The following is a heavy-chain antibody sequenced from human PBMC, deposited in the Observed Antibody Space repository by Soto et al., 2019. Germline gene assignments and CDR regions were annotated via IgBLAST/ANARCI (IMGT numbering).Heavy chain of an antibody. V-gene: IGHV1-2*02. CDR3: ARKPELRGSYYYYYHMDV. CDR1: GYTFTDYY. D-gene: IGHD1-7*01. J-gene: IGHJ6*02. Sequence: ASVKVSCKASGYTFTDYYMHWVRQAPGQGLEWMGWINPNSGGTNYAQKFQGRVTMTRDTSISTAYMELSRLRSDDTAVYYCARKPELRGSYYYYYHMDVWGQGTTVTVSS. CDR2: INPNSGGT.